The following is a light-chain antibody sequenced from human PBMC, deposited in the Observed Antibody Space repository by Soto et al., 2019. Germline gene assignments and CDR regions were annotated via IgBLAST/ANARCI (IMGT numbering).Light chain of an antibody. J-gene: IGKJ5*01. CDR2: GAS. Sequence: EMLMTQSPATLSVSPGDRATLSCRASQSVGSNLAWYQQKPGQAPRLLIYGASTRATGIPARFGGSGSGTAFTLTISSLQPEDFAVYYCQQYNNWPPYTFGQGTRLEIK. V-gene: IGKV3-15*01. CDR1: QSVGSN. CDR3: QQYNNWPPYT.